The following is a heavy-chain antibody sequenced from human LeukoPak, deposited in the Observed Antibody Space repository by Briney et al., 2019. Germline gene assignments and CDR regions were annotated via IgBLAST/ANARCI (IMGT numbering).Heavy chain of an antibody. Sequence: PGGSLRLSCAASGFTFSSYSMNWVRQAPGKGLEWVSYISSSSSTIYYADSVKGRFTISRDNAKNSLYLQMNSPRAEDTAVYYCARDDCSSTSCYTIRQAFDIWGQGTRVTVSS. D-gene: IGHD2-2*02. J-gene: IGHJ3*02. CDR3: ARDDCSSTSCYTIRQAFDI. CDR1: GFTFSSYS. V-gene: IGHV3-48*01. CDR2: ISSSSSTI.